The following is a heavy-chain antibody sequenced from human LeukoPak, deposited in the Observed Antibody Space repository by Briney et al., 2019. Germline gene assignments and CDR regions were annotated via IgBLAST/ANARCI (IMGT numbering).Heavy chain of an antibody. CDR2: ISANGAGT. Sequence: GGSLRLSCAASGFTFSSYAMTWVRQAPGPGLEWVSTISANGAGTYYADSVKGHFTISRDTSKNTLYLHMNSLRAEDTGVYYCATRGRHYFDYWGQGTLVTVSS. CDR3: ATRGRHYFDY. J-gene: IGHJ4*02. D-gene: IGHD1-26*01. V-gene: IGHV3-23*01. CDR1: GFTFSSYA.